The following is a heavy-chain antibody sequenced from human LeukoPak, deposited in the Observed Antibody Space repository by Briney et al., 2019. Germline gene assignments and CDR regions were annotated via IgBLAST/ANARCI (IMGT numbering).Heavy chain of an antibody. J-gene: IGHJ4*02. CDR2: ISSSSSYI. CDR1: GFTFSSYS. D-gene: IGHD3-10*01. CDR3: ARDIAGSLNYFDY. V-gene: IGHV3-21*01. Sequence: PGGSLRLSCAAYGFTFSSYSMNWVRQAPGKGLEWVSSISSSSSYIYYADSVKGRFTISRDNAENSLYLQMNSLRAEDTAVYYCARDIAGSLNYFDYWGQGTLVTVSS.